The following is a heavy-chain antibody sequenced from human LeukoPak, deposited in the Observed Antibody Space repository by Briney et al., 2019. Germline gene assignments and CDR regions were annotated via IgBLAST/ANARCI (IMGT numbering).Heavy chain of an antibody. CDR3: ARVPRLQYYFDY. CDR2: IYYSGST. J-gene: IGHJ4*02. Sequence: SETLSLTCTVSGGSISSGDYYWSWIRQPPGKGLEWIGYIYYSGSTYYNPSLKSRVTISVDTSRNQFSLKLSSVTAADTAVYYCARVPRLQYYFDYWGQGTLVTVSS. CDR1: GGSISSGDYY. V-gene: IGHV4-30-4*01.